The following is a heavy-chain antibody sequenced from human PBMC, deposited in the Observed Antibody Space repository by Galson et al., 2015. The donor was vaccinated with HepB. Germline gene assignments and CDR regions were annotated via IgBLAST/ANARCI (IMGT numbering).Heavy chain of an antibody. CDR1: GDSVSSNSAT. J-gene: IGHJ4*02. D-gene: IGHD6-19*01. V-gene: IGHV6-1*01. CDR2: AYYRSKWYN. CDR3: ARGSSARYFDY. Sequence: CAISGDSVSSNSATWIWIRQSPSRGLEWLGRAYYRSKWYNDYATSVKSRISIDPDTSKNQFSLQLNSVTPEDTAVYYCARGSSARYFDYWRQGTLVTVSS.